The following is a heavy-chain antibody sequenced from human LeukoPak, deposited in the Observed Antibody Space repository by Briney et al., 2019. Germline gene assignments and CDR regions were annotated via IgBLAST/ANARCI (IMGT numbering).Heavy chain of an antibody. D-gene: IGHD2-2*01. V-gene: IGHV1-46*01. Sequence: ASVKVSCKASGYIFSQYFMHWVRQAPGQGLEWMGIFNPSGGRTDYAQKFQCRVSLTKDRFTNTVYLELRSLTSDDTAVYYCAKALRFTSRHGFDYWGQGTLVTVSS. CDR1: GYIFSQYF. J-gene: IGHJ4*02. CDR3: AKALRFTSRHGFDY. CDR2: FNPSGGRT.